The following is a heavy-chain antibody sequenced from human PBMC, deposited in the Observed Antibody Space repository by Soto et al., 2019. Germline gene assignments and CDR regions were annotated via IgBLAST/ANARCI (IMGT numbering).Heavy chain of an antibody. V-gene: IGHV1-18*04. CDR1: GYTFTANG. CDR3: ARDVGYSYGYGYGY. D-gene: IGHD5-18*01. CDR2: ISTSNGDT. Sequence: QVQLVQSGAEVKKPGASVTVSCKASGYTFTANGVSWVRQAPGHGLEWIGWISTSNGDTNYAHSLQGRVTMTTDTSTSTAYLEVRSLRSADTAVYWCARDVGYSYGYGYGYWGQGTLVTVSS. J-gene: IGHJ4*02.